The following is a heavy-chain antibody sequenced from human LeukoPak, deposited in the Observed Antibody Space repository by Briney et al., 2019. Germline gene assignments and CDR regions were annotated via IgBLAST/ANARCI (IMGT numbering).Heavy chain of an antibody. CDR3: ASRYDSWSGYYPFDY. J-gene: IGHJ4*02. D-gene: IGHD3-3*01. V-gene: IGHV1-69*02. CDR2: IIPILGIA. Sequence: SSVKVSCKASGGTFSSYTISWVRQAPGQGLEWMGRIIPILGIANYAQKFQGRVTITADKSTSTAYMELSSLRSEDTAVYYCASRYDSWSGYYPFDYWGQGTLVTVSS. CDR1: GGTFSSYT.